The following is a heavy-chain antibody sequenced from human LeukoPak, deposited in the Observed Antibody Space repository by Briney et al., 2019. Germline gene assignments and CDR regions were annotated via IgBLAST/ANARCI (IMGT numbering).Heavy chain of an antibody. D-gene: IGHD3-16*02. J-gene: IGHJ4*02. CDR2: IKQDGGEK. V-gene: IGHV3-7*01. CDR1: GFTFSSYW. CDR3: ATINSAYDYVWGSYRYMAY. Sequence: GGSLRLSCAASGFTFSSYWMSWVRQAPGKGLEWVANIKQDGGEKYYVDSVKGRFTISRDNAKNSLYLQMNSLRAEDTAVYYCATINSAYDYVWGSYRYMAYWGQGTLVTVSS.